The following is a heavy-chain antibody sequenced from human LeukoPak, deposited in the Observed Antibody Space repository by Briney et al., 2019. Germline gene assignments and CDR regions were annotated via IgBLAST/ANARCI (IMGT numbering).Heavy chain of an antibody. V-gene: IGHV4-30-2*01. CDR1: GGSISSGDSY. CDR3: ARDTPERYSGSYFDY. D-gene: IGHD1-26*01. Sequence: SETLSLTCTVSGGSISSGDSYWSWIRQPPGKGLEWIGYIHHSGSTYYNPSLKSRVTISVDRSKNQFSLKLSSVTAADTAVYYCARDTPERYSGSYFDYWGQGTLVTVSS. CDR2: IHHSGST. J-gene: IGHJ4*02.